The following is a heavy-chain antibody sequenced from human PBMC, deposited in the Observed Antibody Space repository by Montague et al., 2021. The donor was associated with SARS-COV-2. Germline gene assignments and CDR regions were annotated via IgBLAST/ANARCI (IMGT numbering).Heavy chain of an antibody. J-gene: IGHJ5*02. D-gene: IGHD6-13*01. CDR3: ARHGVFWAAAAGTVDP. Sequence: SETLSLTCTVSGGSISRYYWSWIRQSPGQGLEWIAYISESGSPNXNPSLSSRVTVSVDTSKNQFSLKLSSVTAADTAVYYCARHGVFWAAAAGTVDPWGQGTLVTVSS. CDR1: GGSISRYY. V-gene: IGHV4-59*08. CDR2: ISESGSP.